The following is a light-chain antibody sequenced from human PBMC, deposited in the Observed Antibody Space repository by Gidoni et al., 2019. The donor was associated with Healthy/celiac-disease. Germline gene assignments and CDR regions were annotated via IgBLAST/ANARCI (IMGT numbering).Light chain of an antibody. CDR2: AAS. CDR3: QQYYSYPPA. J-gene: IGKJ1*01. Sequence: VTITCRASQGISSYLAWYQQKPGKAPKLLIYAASTLQSGVPSRFSGSGSGTDFTLTISCLQSEDFATYYCQQYYSYPPAFGQGTKVEIK. CDR1: QGISSY. V-gene: IGKV1-8*01.